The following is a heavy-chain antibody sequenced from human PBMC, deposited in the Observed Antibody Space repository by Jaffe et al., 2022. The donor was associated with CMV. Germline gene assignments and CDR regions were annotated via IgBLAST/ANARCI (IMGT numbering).Heavy chain of an antibody. D-gene: IGHD3-3*01. CDR2: ISSNGGST. Sequence: EVQLVESGGGLVQPGGSLRLSCSASGFTFSSYAMHWVRQAPGKGLEYVSAISSNGGSTYYADSVKGRFTISRDNSKNTLYLQMSSLRAEDTAVYYCVKSEAVRFLEWLSPGCFDYWGQGTLVTVSS. CDR3: VKSEAVRFLEWLSPGCFDY. J-gene: IGHJ4*02. V-gene: IGHV3-64D*06. CDR1: GFTFSSYA.